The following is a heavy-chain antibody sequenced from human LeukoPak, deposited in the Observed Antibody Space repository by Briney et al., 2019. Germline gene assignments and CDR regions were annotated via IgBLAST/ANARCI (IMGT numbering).Heavy chain of an antibody. Sequence: QSGGSLRLSCAASGFTFDYYTMHWVRQAPGKGLEWVSLISWDGGSTYYADSVKGRFTISRDNSKNSLYLQMNSLRTEDTALYYCAKDQSKAVAGMGPFDYWGQGTLVTVSS. CDR2: ISWDGGST. J-gene: IGHJ4*02. V-gene: IGHV3-43*01. CDR3: AKDQSKAVAGMGPFDY. D-gene: IGHD6-19*01. CDR1: GFTFDYYT.